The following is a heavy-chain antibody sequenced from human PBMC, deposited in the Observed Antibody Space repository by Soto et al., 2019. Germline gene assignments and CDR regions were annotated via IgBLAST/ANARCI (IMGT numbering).Heavy chain of an antibody. CDR2: IYYRGNT. J-gene: IGHJ4*02. D-gene: IGHD1-1*01. CDR1: GDSINSDNYY. CDR3: ARLEALATISYYFDY. V-gene: IGHV4-39*01. Sequence: QLQLQESGPGLVKPSETLSLTCSVSGDSINSDNYYWGWIRQPPGKGLEWIGSIYYRGNTYYNPSLKTRVTISLDKSKSQFSLKLNSVTAADSAVYFCARLEALATISYYFDYWGQGTLVTVSS.